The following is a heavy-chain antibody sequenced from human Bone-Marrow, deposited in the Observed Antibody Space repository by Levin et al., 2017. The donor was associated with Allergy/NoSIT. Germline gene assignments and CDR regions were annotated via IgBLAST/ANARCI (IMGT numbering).Heavy chain of an antibody. D-gene: IGHD5-18*01. J-gene: IGHJ6*03. CDR2: VSTYNGNP. Sequence: PGESLKISCKPSGYTFTSHGINWVRQAPGQGLEWMGWVSTYNGNPNYAQNFQGRVTLTTDTSTSTAYMELRSLRSDDTAVYYCAKAGYTYGYTAAYYYYMDVWGKGTTVTVSS. CDR1: GYTFTSHG. V-gene: IGHV1-18*01. CDR3: AKAGYTYGYTAAYYYYMDV.